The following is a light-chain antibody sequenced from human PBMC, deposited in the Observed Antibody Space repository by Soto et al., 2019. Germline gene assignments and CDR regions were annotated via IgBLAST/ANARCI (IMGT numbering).Light chain of an antibody. CDR2: DAS. CDR3: QQYNNYASWT. Sequence: DIQLTQSPSTLSSSVGDRATITCRASQSVSGWLAWYQQKPGKAPKLFIYDASNLDTGIPSRFSGSGSGTDFTLTISSLQPDDFAVYYCQQYNNYASWTFGQGTKVQIK. CDR1: QSVSGW. J-gene: IGKJ1*01. V-gene: IGKV1-5*03.